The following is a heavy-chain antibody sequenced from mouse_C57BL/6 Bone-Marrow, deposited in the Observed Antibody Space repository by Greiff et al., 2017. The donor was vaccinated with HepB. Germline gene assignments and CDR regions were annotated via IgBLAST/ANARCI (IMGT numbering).Heavy chain of an antibody. CDR2: IRNGGGST. J-gene: IGHJ2*01. V-gene: IGHV5-12*01. Sequence: EVKLVESGGGLVQPGGSLKLSCAASGFTFSDYYMYWVRQTPEKRLEWVAYIRNGGGSTYYPDTVKGRFTISRDNAKNTLYLQMSRLKSEDTAMYYCARLGFDYWGQGTTLTVSS. CDR3: ARLGFDY. CDR1: GFTFSDYY.